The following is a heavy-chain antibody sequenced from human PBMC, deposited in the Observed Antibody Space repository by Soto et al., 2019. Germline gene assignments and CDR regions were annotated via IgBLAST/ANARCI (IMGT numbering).Heavy chain of an antibody. Sequence: SETLSLTCTVSGGSISSGGYYWSWIRQHPGKGLEWIGYIYYSGSTYYNPSLKSRVTISVDTSKNQFSLKLSSVTAADTAVYYCARDVAAAGPSYYGMGVWGQGTTVTVSS. D-gene: IGHD6-13*01. V-gene: IGHV4-31*03. J-gene: IGHJ6*02. CDR2: IYYSGST. CDR1: GGSISSGGYY. CDR3: ARDVAAAGPSYYGMGV.